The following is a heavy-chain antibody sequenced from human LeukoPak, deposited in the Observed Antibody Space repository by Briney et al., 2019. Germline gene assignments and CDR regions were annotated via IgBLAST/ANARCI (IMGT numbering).Heavy chain of an antibody. J-gene: IGHJ4*02. CDR1: GGTFSSYA. Sequence: ASVKVSCKASGGTFSSYAISWVRQAPGQGLEWMGGIIPIFGTANYAQKLQGRVTITADESTSTAYMELSSLRSEDTAVYYCAREPHYGSGSYFFYWGQGTLVTVSS. CDR2: IIPIFGTA. D-gene: IGHD3-10*01. V-gene: IGHV1-69*01. CDR3: AREPHYGSGSYFFY.